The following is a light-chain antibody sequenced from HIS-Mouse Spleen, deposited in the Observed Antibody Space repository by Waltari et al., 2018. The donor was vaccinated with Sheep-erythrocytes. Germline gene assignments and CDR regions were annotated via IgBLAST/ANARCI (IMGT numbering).Light chain of an antibody. Sequence: QSALTQPRSVSGSPGQSVTISCTGTSRDVGGYNYVSWYQQHPGKAPKLMIYEVSKRPSGVPDRFCGSKSGNTASLTISGLQAEDEADYYCCSYAGSYNHVFATGTKVTVL. J-gene: IGLJ1*01. CDR3: CSYAGSYNHV. CDR2: EVS. CDR1: SRDVGGYNY. V-gene: IGLV2-11*01.